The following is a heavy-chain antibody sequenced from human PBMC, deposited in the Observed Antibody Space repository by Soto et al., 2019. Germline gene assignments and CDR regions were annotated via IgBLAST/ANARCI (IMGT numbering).Heavy chain of an antibody. V-gene: IGHV1-3*01. CDR1: GYTFTSYA. CDR3: ARDVTVAVASYFDY. J-gene: IGHJ4*02. CDR2: INAGNGNT. Sequence: ASVKVSCKASGYTFTSYAIDWVRQAPGQRLEWMGWINAGNGNTKYSQKFQGRVTITRDTSASTAYMELSSLRSEDTAVYYCARDVTVAVASYFDYWGQGTLVTVSS. D-gene: IGHD6-19*01.